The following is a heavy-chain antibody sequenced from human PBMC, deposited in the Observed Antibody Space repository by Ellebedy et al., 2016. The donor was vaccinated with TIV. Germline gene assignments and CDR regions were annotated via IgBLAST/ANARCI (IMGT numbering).Heavy chain of an antibody. Sequence: SETLSLXXTVSGYSISSGYYWGWIRQPPGKGLEWIGSIYHSGSTYYNPSLKSRVTISVDTSKNQFSLKLSSVTAADTAVYYCARLQGYCSSTSCYHWFDPWGQGTLVTVSS. J-gene: IGHJ5*02. CDR3: ARLQGYCSSTSCYHWFDP. D-gene: IGHD2-2*01. CDR1: GYSISSGYY. CDR2: IYHSGST. V-gene: IGHV4-38-2*02.